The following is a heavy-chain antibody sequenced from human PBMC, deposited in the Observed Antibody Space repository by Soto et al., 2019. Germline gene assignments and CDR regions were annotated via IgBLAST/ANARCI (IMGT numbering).Heavy chain of an antibody. D-gene: IGHD3-16*01. CDR2: VAPIFDFS. Sequence: QVQLVQSGAEVKKPGSSLRVSCRASGGTFDSYSISWVRQAPGQGLEWLGKVAPIFDFSRYAPKFQGRVTMPADKSTSIAYRDLCGLTSEDTAAYYCATGALGGRQHLVRDAFDFWGQGTKVTVSS. J-gene: IGHJ3*01. V-gene: IGHV1-69*02. CDR1: GGTFDSYS. CDR3: ATGALGGRQHLVRDAFDF.